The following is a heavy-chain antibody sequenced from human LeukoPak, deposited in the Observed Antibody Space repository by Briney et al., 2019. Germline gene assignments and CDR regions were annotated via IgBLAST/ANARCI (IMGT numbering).Heavy chain of an antibody. CDR2: IYYSGNT. V-gene: IGHV4-59*01. Sequence: SETLSLTCTVSGGSMSDYYWSWIRQPPGMGLEWIGYIYYSGNTNYNPSLKSRVTISVDTSKNQFSLKMRSVTAADTAVYYCARDRRDTSMVWDYWGQGTLVTVSS. D-gene: IGHD5-18*01. J-gene: IGHJ4*02. CDR1: GGSMSDYY. CDR3: ARDRRDTSMVWDY.